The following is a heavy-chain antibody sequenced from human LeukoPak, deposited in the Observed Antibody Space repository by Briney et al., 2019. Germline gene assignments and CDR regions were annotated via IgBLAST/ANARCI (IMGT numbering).Heavy chain of an antibody. Sequence: GGSPRLSCAASGFTFSSYCMSWVRQAPGKGLEWVANINKDESEKYYVDSVKGRFTISRDNAKNSLYLQMNSLRAEDTAVYYCARCRTTVTAMPGYWGQGTLVTVSS. J-gene: IGHJ4*02. CDR2: INKDESEK. V-gene: IGHV3-7*03. CDR3: ARCRTTVTAMPGY. CDR1: GFTFSSYC. D-gene: IGHD4-17*01.